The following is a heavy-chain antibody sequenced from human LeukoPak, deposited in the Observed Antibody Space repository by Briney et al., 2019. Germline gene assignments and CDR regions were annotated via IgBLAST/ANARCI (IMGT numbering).Heavy chain of an antibody. CDR1: GFTFSSYG. Sequence: GGSLRLSCAASGFTFSSYGMHWVRQAPGKGLEWVAVISYDGSNKYYADSVKGRFTISRDNSKNTLYLQMNSLRAEDTAVYYCAESGGVTTTLGYWGQGTLVTVSS. V-gene: IGHV3-30*18. CDR3: AESGGVTTTLGY. CDR2: ISYDGSNK. J-gene: IGHJ4*02. D-gene: IGHD4-17*01.